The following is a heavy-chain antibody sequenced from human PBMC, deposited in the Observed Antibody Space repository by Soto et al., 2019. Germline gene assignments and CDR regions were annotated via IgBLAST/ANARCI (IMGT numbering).Heavy chain of an antibody. CDR2: IYYSGST. J-gene: IGHJ5*02. D-gene: IGHD6-19*01. Sequence: SETLSLTCTVSGGSISSSSYYWGWIRQPPGKGLEWIGSIYYSGSTNYNPSLKSRVTISVDTSKNQFSLKLSSVTAADTAVYYCARPGRQWLDKNWFDPWGQGTLVTVSS. V-gene: IGHV4-39*07. CDR1: GGSISSSSYY. CDR3: ARPGRQWLDKNWFDP.